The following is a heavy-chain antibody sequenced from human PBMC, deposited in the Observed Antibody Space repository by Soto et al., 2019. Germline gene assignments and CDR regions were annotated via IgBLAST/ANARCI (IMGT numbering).Heavy chain of an antibody. Sequence: ASVKVSCKASGFTFVMYAIHWVRQAPGQGLEWMAWINAGNGHTTYSQKFQGRVTITRDTSARTVYMELRSLRFEDTATYYCARAGWFAEGFFDFWGQGPPVTVSS. CDR3: ARAGWFAEGFFDF. CDR2: INAGNGHT. D-gene: IGHD3-10*01. CDR1: GFTFVMYA. J-gene: IGHJ4*02. V-gene: IGHV1-3*01.